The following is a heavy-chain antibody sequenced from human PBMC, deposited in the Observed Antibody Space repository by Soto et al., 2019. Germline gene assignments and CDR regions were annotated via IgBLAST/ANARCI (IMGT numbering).Heavy chain of an antibody. Sequence: ASVKVSYKASGYTFTSSAMQWVRQAPGQGLEWMGIINPSDGTATYAQKFQGRVTMTRDTSTSTVYIELSSLRSEDTAVYYCARVQFASGWRYAGDYWGQGTLLTVSS. V-gene: IGHV1-46*01. CDR3: ARVQFASGWRYAGDY. CDR1: GYTFTSSA. CDR2: INPSDGTA. D-gene: IGHD6-19*01. J-gene: IGHJ4*02.